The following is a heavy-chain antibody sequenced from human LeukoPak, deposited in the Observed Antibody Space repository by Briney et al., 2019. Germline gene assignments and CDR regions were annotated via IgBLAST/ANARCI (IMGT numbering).Heavy chain of an antibody. Sequence: PGGSLRLSCAASGFTFSTYAMSWVRHAPGKGLEWVSTISSSGGSTYYADSVKGRFTISRDNSKNTLFLQMNTLRAEDTAVYYCAKDTNLTPDYWGQGTLVTVSS. CDR3: AKDTNLTPDY. CDR2: ISSSGGST. CDR1: GFTFSTYA. V-gene: IGHV3-23*01. J-gene: IGHJ4*02.